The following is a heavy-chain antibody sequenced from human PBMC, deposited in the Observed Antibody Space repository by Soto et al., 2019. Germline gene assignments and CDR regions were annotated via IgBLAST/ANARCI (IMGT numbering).Heavy chain of an antibody. CDR3: ASSVSTSSNFDY. J-gene: IGHJ4*02. Sequence: SEPLSLTCSVSGCSISSYYWSRIRQPPGKGLEWIGYIYYSGSTNYNPSLKSRVTISVDTSKNQFSLKLSSVTAADTAVYYCASSVSTSSNFDYWGQGTLVTVSS. CDR2: IYYSGST. D-gene: IGHD2-2*01. CDR1: GCSISSYY. V-gene: IGHV4-59*01.